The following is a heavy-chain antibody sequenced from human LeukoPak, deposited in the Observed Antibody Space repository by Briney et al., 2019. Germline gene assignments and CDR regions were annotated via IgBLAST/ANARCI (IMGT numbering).Heavy chain of an antibody. J-gene: IGHJ3*01. D-gene: IGHD3-10*01. CDR3: AREGSGRTAYNDGLDV. Sequence: GGSLRLSCAASGFTFSSYWMNWLRQAPGKGLEWVANINQDGSEKFYVDSVKGRFTISRDNAKNSLYLQLNSLRAEDTAVYYCAREGSGRTAYNDGLDVWGQGTMVTVSS. V-gene: IGHV3-7*03. CDR1: GFTFSSYW. CDR2: INQDGSEK.